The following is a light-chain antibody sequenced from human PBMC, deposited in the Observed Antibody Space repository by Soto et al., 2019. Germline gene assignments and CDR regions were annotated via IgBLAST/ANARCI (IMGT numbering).Light chain of an antibody. CDR2: GAS. CDR1: QSVGSK. J-gene: IGKJ2*01. Sequence: ELVMTQSPATLSVSPGERASLSCRASQSVGSKLIWYQHKPGQPPRLLIYGASARATGIPARFSRSGSGTEFTLTISSLQPEDSAIYYCQERSKWPLYTFGQGTKLEIK. V-gene: IGKV3-15*01. CDR3: QERSKWPLYT.